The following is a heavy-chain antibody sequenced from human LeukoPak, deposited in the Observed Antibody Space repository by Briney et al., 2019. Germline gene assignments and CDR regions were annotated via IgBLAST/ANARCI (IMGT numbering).Heavy chain of an antibody. CDR3: ASPNAYGGVDY. D-gene: IGHD4/OR15-4a*01. Sequence: SQTLSLTCTVSGGSISSGGYYWSWIRQHPGKGLEWIGYIYYSGSTYYNPSLKSRVTISVDTSKNQFSLKLSSVTAADTAVYYCASPNAYGGVDYWGQGTLVTVSS. CDR1: GGSISSGGYY. J-gene: IGHJ4*02. CDR2: IYYSGST. V-gene: IGHV4-31*03.